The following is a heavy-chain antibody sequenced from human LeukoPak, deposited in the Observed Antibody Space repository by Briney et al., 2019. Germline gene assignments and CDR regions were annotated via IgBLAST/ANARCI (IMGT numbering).Heavy chain of an antibody. Sequence: GASVKVSCKASGGTFNSYAISWVRQAPGQGLERMGGIIPMSDTANYPQKFRGRLTITADIPTSTVYMELSSLRSEDTAVYYCAREDDTGRYMGDDAFDIWGQGTMVTVSS. V-gene: IGHV1-69*06. D-gene: IGHD1-26*01. CDR1: GGTFNSYA. CDR2: IIPMSDTA. CDR3: AREDDTGRYMGDDAFDI. J-gene: IGHJ3*02.